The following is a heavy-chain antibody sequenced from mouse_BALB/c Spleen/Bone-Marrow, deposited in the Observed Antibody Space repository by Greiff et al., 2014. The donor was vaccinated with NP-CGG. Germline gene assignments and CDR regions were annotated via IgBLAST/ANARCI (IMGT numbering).Heavy chain of an antibody. D-gene: IGHD2-4*01. V-gene: IGHV1-7*01. Sequence: QVQLQQSGAELAKPGASVKMSCKASGCTFTSYWMHWVKQRPGQGLEWIGYISPSTGYTEYNQKFKDKATLTAVKSSTTAYMQLRSLTSEDSAVYYCARDDYDAIAYWGQGTLVTVSA. J-gene: IGHJ3*01. CDR3: ARDDYDAIAY. CDR2: ISPSTGYT. CDR1: GCTFTSYW.